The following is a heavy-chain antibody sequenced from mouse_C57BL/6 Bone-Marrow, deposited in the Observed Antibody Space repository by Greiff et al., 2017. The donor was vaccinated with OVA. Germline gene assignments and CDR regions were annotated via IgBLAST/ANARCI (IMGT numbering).Heavy chain of an antibody. CDR2: IRHTANGYTT. CDR1: GFTFTDYY. V-gene: IGHV7-4*01. J-gene: IGHJ4*01. CDR3: GKAGMDY. Sequence: EVKLVESGGGLVQPGASLRLSCAASGFTFTDYYMSWVRQPPGTAPAWLALIRHTANGYTTAYTASVKGRFTISRDNSQNILYLQMNTLRAEDSATYYCGKAGMDYGGQGTSVTVSS.